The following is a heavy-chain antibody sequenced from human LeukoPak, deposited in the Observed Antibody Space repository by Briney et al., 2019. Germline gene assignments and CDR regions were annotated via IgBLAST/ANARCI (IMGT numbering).Heavy chain of an antibody. CDR1: EYTLTELS. D-gene: IGHD6-13*01. V-gene: IGHV1-24*01. J-gene: IGHJ4*02. CDR2: FDPEDGET. CDR3: ATALNPYSSSWYLWFDY. Sequence: ASVKVSCKVSEYTLTELSMHWVRQAPGKGLEWMGGFDPEDGETIYAQKFQGRVTMTEDTSTDTAYMELSSLRSEDTAVYYCATALNPYSSSWYLWFDYWGQGTLVTVSS.